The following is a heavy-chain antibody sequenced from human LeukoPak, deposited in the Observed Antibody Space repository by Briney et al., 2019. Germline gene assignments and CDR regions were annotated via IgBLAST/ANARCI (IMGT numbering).Heavy chain of an antibody. Sequence: GGSLRLSCAASGFTFSNYAMSWVRQAPGKGLEWVSTISISGDTTYYAGSVKGRFIISRDNSRNTLHLQMFSLRTEDTAVYYCGRIAINANNGMDVWGQGTTVTVSS. J-gene: IGHJ6*02. D-gene: IGHD1/OR15-1a*01. CDR2: ISISGDTT. CDR3: GRIAINANNGMDV. CDR1: GFTFSNYA. V-gene: IGHV3-23*01.